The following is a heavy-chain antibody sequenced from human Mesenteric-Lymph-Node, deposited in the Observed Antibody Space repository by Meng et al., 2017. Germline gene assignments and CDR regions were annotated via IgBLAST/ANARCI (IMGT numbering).Heavy chain of an antibody. CDR3: ARDATHISSWSLDY. V-gene: IGHV3-74*01. D-gene: IGHD6-13*01. CDR1: GFTFSSYS. Sequence: GGSLRLSCAASGFTFSSYSMNWVHQAPGKGLVWVSRINSDGSSTSYADSVRGRFTISRDNAKNSLYLQMNSLRAEDTAVYYCARDATHISSWSLDYWGQGTRVTVSS. CDR2: INSDGSST. J-gene: IGHJ4*02.